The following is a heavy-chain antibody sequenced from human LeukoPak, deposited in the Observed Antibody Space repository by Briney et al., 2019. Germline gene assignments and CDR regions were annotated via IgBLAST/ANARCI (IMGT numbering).Heavy chain of an antibody. V-gene: IGHV1-2*02. J-gene: IGHJ4*02. Sequence: GASVKVSCKASGYTLTGYFLHWVPQAPGQGLEWMGWINPNSGGTNYAQKFQGRVTMTRDTSISTAYMELSRQRSDDTAVYYCARDSSRWYPTYRFNYWDQGTLVTVSS. D-gene: IGHD6-13*01. CDR1: GYTLTGYF. CDR2: INPNSGGT. CDR3: ARDSSRWYPTYRFNY.